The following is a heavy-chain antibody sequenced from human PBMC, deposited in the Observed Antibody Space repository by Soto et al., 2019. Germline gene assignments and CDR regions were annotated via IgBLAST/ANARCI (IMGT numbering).Heavy chain of an antibody. V-gene: IGHV3-23*01. CDR3: RGGSYYYHDGTAV. CDR2: IGVSGVDT. D-gene: IGHD1-26*01. J-gene: IGHJ6*02. CDR1: GFIFSNYA. Sequence: EVQLLESGGNLVQPGGSLRLSCAASGFIFSNYAMSWVRQAPGKGLEWVSGIGVSGVDTNYADSVKGRFTISRDDSKNTLYLQMNSLRAEDTAVYYCRGGSYYYHDGTAVWGQGTTVTVSS.